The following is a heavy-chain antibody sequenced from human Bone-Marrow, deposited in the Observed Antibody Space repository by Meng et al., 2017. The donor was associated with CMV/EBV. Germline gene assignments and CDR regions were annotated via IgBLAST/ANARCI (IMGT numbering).Heavy chain of an antibody. Sequence: GSLRLSCSVSAGSISSTSYYWGWIRQPPGKGLEWIGAISYSGSTYYNPSLKSRVTISVDTSKNQFFLKLSSMIAADTAVYYCARHINFWSAYYYYGLDVWGQGTTVTVSS. CDR3: ARHINFWSAYYYYGLDV. V-gene: IGHV4-39*01. CDR1: AGSISSTSYY. CDR2: ISYSGST. J-gene: IGHJ6*02. D-gene: IGHD3-3*01.